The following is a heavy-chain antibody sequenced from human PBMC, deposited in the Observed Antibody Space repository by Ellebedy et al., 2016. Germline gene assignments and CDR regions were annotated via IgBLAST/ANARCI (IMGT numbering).Heavy chain of an antibody. V-gene: IGHV3-33*01. CDR1: GFTFSSYG. J-gene: IGHJ4*02. CDR2: IWYDGSNK. D-gene: IGHD3-16*01. CDR3: ARGGRPRGFDY. Sequence: GESLKISXAASGFTFSSYGMHWVRQAPGKGLEWVAVIWYDGSNKYYADSVKGRLTISRDNSKNTLYLQMNSLRAEDTAVYYCARGGRPRGFDYWGQGTLVTVSS.